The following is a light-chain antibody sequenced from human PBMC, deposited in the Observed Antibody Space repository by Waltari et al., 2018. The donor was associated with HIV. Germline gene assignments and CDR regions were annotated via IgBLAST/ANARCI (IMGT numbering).Light chain of an antibody. CDR1: SNAVGGYNY. CDR2: EVN. V-gene: IGLV2-14*01. CDR3: SSYTSSITLV. Sequence: QSALTQPASLSGSPGQSITISCAGPSNAVGGYNYVSWYQQHPGKAPKLMICEVNNRPSGVSSRFSGSKSGNTAYLTISGLQAEDEADYYCSSYTSSITLVFGGGTKVTVL. J-gene: IGLJ2*01.